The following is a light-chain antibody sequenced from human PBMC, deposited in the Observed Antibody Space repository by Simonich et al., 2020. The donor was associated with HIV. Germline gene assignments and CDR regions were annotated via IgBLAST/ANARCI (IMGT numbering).Light chain of an antibody. Sequence: DIVINQSPDSLAVSLGGRAPINCQSSLSGLYSSRNKNYLAWYQTKPGQPPKLLIYWASTRESGVPDRFSGSGSGTDFTLTISSLQAEDVAVYYCQQYYSTPRTFGQGTKVEIK. CDR3: QQYYSTPRT. CDR1: LSGLYSSRNKNY. V-gene: IGKV4-1*01. CDR2: WAS. J-gene: IGKJ1*01.